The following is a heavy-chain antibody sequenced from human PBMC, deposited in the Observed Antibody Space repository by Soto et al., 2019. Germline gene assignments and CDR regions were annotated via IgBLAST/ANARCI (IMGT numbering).Heavy chain of an antibody. Sequence: GASVKVSCKASGYTFTSYDINWVRQATGQGLEWMGWMNPNSGNTGYAQKFQGRVTMTRNTSISTASMELSSLRSEDTAVYYCARGYCSGGSCYSMDFDYWGQGTLVTVSS. J-gene: IGHJ4*02. CDR3: ARGYCSGGSCYSMDFDY. CDR1: GYTFTSYD. V-gene: IGHV1-8*01. CDR2: MNPNSGNT. D-gene: IGHD2-15*01.